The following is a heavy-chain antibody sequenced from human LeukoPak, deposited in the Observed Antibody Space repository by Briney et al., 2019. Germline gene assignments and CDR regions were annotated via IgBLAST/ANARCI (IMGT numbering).Heavy chain of an antibody. CDR3: ARDRLKDAAAGTSFLFVY. CDR1: GFTFSDYY. Sequence: GGSLRLSCAASGFTFSDYYMSWIRQAPGKGLEWVSYISSISSYTNYADSVKGRFTISRDNAKNSLYLQMNSLRAEDTAVYYCARDRLKDAAAGTSFLFVYWGQGTLVTVSS. J-gene: IGHJ4*02. V-gene: IGHV3-11*06. CDR2: ISSISSYT. D-gene: IGHD6-13*01.